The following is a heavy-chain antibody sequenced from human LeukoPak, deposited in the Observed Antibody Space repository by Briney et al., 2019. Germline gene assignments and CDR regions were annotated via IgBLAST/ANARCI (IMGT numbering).Heavy chain of an antibody. V-gene: IGHV3-21*01. CDR1: GFTFSSYS. CDR3: ARYYYDSSGYFGFVPRFDAFDI. D-gene: IGHD3-22*01. Sequence: GGSLRLSCAASGFTFSSYSMNWVRQAPGKGLEWVSSISSSSSYIYYADSVKGRFTISRDNAKNSLYLQMNSLRAEDTAVYYCARYYYDSSGYFGFVPRFDAFDIWGQGTMVTVSS. CDR2: ISSSSSYI. J-gene: IGHJ3*02.